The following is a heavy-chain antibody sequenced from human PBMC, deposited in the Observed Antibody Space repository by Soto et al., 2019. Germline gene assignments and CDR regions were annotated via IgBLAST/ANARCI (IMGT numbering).Heavy chain of an antibody. CDR3: ATWNGGWQF. CDR1: GFLFSEYY. Sequence: EVQLVESGGDLVQPGGSLRLSCAASGFLFSEYYMSWVRQAPGRGLEWVANINQDGGATFYMDSVRGRFTISRDNAESSLFVHIDDLRAVDTALYYCATWNGGWQFWAQGTVVTVSS. V-gene: IGHV3-7*05. CDR2: INQDGGAT. D-gene: IGHD6-19*01. J-gene: IGHJ4*02.